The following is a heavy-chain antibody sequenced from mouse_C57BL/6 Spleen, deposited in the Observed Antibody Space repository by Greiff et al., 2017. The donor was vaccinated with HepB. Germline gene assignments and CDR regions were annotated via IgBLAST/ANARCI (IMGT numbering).Heavy chain of an antibody. J-gene: IGHJ4*01. D-gene: IGHD1-1*01. CDR2: IHPNSGST. CDR3: AREWLSGSSHYYAMDY. CDR1: GYTFTSYW. V-gene: IGHV1-64*01. Sequence: QVQLQQPGAELVKPGASVKLSCKASGYTFTSYWMHWVKQRPGQGLEWIGMIHPNSGSTNYNEKFKSKATLTVDKSSSTAYMQLSSLTSEDSAVYYCAREWLSGSSHYYAMDYWGQGTSVTVSS.